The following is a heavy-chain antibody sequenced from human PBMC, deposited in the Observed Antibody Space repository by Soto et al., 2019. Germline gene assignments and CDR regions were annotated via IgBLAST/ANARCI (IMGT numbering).Heavy chain of an antibody. J-gene: IGHJ5*02. CDR1: GYSFSNYW. CDR2: IYPDDSDT. D-gene: IGHD1-7*01. Sequence: GESLKISCKGSGYSFSNYWIGWVRQMPDKGLEWMGIIYPDDSDTRHSPSFQGQVTISADKAISTAYLQWSSLKASDTAVYYCARVVTGTTWWFDPWGQGTLVTVSS. CDR3: ARVVTGTTWWFDP. V-gene: IGHV5-51*01.